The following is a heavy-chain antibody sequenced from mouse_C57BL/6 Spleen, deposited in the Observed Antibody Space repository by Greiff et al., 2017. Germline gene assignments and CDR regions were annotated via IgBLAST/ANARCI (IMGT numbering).Heavy chain of an antibody. CDR1: GYTFTDSY. V-gene: IGHV1-19*01. J-gene: IGHJ4*01. Sequence: VQLQQSGPVLVKPGASVKMSCKASGYTFTDSYMNWVKQSHGKSLEWIGVINPYNGGTSYNQKLKGKATLTVDKSSSTAYMELNSLTSEDAAVYYCARRDYYAMDYWGQGTSVTVSS. CDR2: INPYNGGT. CDR3: ARRDYYAMDY.